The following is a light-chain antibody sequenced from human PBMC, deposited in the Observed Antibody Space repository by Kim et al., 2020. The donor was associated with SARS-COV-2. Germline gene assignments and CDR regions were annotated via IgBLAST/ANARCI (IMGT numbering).Light chain of an antibody. Sequence: TSSLSCTRSSGSVASNYVQWSRQRPGSAPTTVIYEDDHRPSGVPNRFSCSIDSSSNSASLTISGLETEDEADYYCQSYDRSSQGVFGGGTQLTVL. V-gene: IGLV6-57*03. J-gene: IGLJ3*02. CDR2: EDD. CDR1: SGSVASNY. CDR3: QSYDRSSQGV.